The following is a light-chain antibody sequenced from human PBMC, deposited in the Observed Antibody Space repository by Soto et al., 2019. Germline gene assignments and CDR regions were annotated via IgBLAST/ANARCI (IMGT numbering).Light chain of an antibody. CDR1: QSLQHSNGYNY. CDR3: MQGVQMPPLT. CDR2: LAS. Sequence: DIVMTQSPLSLPVTPGEPASISCRSSQSLQHSNGYNYLDWYFQKPGQSPQLLIHLASNRASGVPVRFRGSVSGTDFTLNISRVAADDVGLYYCMQGVQMPPLTVGQGTRLESK. J-gene: IGKJ5*01. V-gene: IGKV2-28*01.